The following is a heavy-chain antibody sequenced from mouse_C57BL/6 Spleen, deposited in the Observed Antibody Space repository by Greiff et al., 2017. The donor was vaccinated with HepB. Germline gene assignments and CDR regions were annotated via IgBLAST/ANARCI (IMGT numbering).Heavy chain of an antibody. CDR1: GYTFTSYW. J-gene: IGHJ2*01. V-gene: IGHV1-50*01. CDR2: IDPSDSYT. CDR3: AMRRDFDY. Sequence: QVQLKQPGAELVKPGASVKLSCKASGYTFTSYWMQWVKQRPGQGLAWIGEIDPSDSYTNYNHKFKGKATLTVATSSSTAYMQLSSLTSEDSAVYYCAMRRDFDYWGQGTTLTVSS.